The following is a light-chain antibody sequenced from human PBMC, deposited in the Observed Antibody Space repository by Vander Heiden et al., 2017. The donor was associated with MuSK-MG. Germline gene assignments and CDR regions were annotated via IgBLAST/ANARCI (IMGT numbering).Light chain of an antibody. CDR1: TSNIGSQY. J-gene: IGLJ3*02. Sequence: QSVLTHPTSASGTPGQRVTISCSGNTSNIGSQYVFWYQQFPGTAPRLLMFRNSLRPSGVSDRFSGSKSDTSAALAISGLRSEDEATYVCANWDISLRDGVFGGGTKLTVL. CDR3: ANWDISLRDGV. CDR2: RNS. V-gene: IGLV1-47*01.